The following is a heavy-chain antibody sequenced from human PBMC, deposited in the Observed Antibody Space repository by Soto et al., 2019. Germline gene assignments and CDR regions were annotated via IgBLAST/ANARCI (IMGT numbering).Heavy chain of an antibody. Sequence: PSETLSLTCTVSGTSISSYYWSWIRQPPRKGLEWIANIHYSGTTNYNPSLASRVTLSVDTSKNQFSLKMTSVTAADRAMYFCARYNSYAIDYWVRGTLVTVSS. V-gene: IGHV4-59*01. CDR3: ARYNSYAIDY. CDR2: IHYSGTT. J-gene: IGHJ4*01. CDR1: GTSISSYY. D-gene: IGHD2-8*01.